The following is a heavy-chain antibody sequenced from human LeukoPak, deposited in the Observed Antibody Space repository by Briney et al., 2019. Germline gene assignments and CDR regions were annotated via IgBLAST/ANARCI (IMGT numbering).Heavy chain of an antibody. V-gene: IGHV4-34*01. CDR1: GGSFSGYY. Sequence: SETLSLTCAVYGGSFSGYYWSWIRQPPGKGLEWIGEINHSGSTNYNPSLKSRVTISVDTSKNQFSLKLSSVTAADTAVYYCARDDIVVVPAALYNWFDPWGQGTLATVSS. J-gene: IGHJ5*02. CDR3: ARDDIVVVPAALYNWFDP. CDR2: INHSGST. D-gene: IGHD2-2*01.